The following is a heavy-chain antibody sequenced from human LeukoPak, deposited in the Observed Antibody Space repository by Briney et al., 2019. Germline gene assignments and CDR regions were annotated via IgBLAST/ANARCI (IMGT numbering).Heavy chain of an antibody. J-gene: IGHJ4*02. D-gene: IGHD3-22*01. CDR1: GFTFSSYS. CDR2: INSDGSST. CDR3: ATTYYYDSSGYAGY. Sequence: GGSLRLSCAASGFTFSSYSMNWVRQAPGKGLVWVSRINSDGSSTSYADSVKGRFTISRDNAQNTLYLQMNSLGAEDTAVYYCATTYYYDSSGYAGYWGQGTLVTVSS. V-gene: IGHV3-74*01.